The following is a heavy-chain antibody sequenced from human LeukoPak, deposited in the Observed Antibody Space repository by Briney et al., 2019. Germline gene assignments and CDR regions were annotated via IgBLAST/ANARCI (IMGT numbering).Heavy chain of an antibody. CDR3: ARDKDYDYVWGSSPRPFDY. CDR2: IIPIFGTA. V-gene: IGHV1-69*01. D-gene: IGHD3-16*01. CDR1: GGTFSSYA. J-gene: IGHJ4*02. Sequence: GSSVKVSCKASGGTFSSYAINWVRQAPGQGLEWMGGIIPIFGTANYAQKFQGRVTITADESTSTAYMELRSLRSDDTAVYYCARDKDYDYVWGSSPRPFDYWGQGTLVTVSS.